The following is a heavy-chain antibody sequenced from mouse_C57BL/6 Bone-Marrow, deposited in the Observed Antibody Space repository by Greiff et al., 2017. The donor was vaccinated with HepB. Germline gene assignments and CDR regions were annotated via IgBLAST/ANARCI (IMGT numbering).Heavy chain of an antibody. CDR2: IDPSDSET. Sequence: QVQLQQPGAELVRPGSSVKLSCKASGYTFPSYWMHWVKQRPIQGLEWIGNIDPSDSETHYNQKFKDKATLIVDKSSSTAYMQLSSLTSEDSAVYYCASSDYDVDYAMDYWGQGTSVTVSS. J-gene: IGHJ4*01. CDR3: ASSDYDVDYAMDY. CDR1: GYTFPSYW. D-gene: IGHD2-4*01. V-gene: IGHV1-52*01.